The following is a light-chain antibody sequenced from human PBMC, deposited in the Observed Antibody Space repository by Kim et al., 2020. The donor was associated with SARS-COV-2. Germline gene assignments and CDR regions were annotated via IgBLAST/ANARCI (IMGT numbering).Light chain of an antibody. Sequence: VFPGERVTLSCRASQTVGTSLAWYQQKPVQSPRLLIFGASTRATGIPARFSGSGSGTYFTLTISSLQSEDFAVYFCQQYYHWPPVTFGQGTKLEI. CDR1: QTVGTS. V-gene: IGKV3-15*01. CDR2: GAS. J-gene: IGKJ2*01. CDR3: QQYYHWPPVT.